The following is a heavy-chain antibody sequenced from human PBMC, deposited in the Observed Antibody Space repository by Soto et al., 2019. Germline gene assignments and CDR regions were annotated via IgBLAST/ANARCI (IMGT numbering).Heavy chain of an antibody. J-gene: IGHJ3*02. CDR1: GGSVSSGSYY. Sequence: SETLSLTCTVSGGSVSSGSYYWSWIRQPPGKGLEWIGYIYYSGSTNYNPSLKSRVTISVDTSKNQFSLKLSSVTAAGGAVYYCARGGGWGDHAFDIWGQGTMVTVSS. V-gene: IGHV4-61*01. D-gene: IGHD3-16*01. CDR3: ARGGGWGDHAFDI. CDR2: IYYSGST.